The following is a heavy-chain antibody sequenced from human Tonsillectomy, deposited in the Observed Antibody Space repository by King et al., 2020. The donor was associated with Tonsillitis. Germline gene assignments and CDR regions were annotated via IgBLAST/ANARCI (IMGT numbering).Heavy chain of an antibody. CDR3: ARDFVAVAAYFDY. CDR1: GFTFSSYS. Sequence: VQLVESGGGLVQPGGSLRLSCAASGFTFSSYSMNWVRQAPGKGLEWFSYISSSSSTIYYADSVKGRFTISRYNAKNSLYLQMNSLRAEDTAVYYCARDFVAVAAYFDYWGQGTLVTVSS. D-gene: IGHD6-19*01. J-gene: IGHJ4*02. V-gene: IGHV3-48*01. CDR2: ISSSSSTI.